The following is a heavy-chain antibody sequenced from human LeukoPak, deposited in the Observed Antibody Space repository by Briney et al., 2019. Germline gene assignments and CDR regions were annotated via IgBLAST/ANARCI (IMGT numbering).Heavy chain of an antibody. Sequence: GGSLRLFCAASGFIFDDYAMHWVRHAPGEGLECVSGISWNSGSIGHADSVKGRFTISRDNAKNSLYLQIDSLRAEDRPWYYFAKEVSGRSWFNWFDPWAREPWSPSPQ. V-gene: IGHV3-9*01. D-gene: IGHD6-13*01. CDR2: ISWNSGSI. CDR3: AKEVSGRSWFNWFDP. CDR1: GFIFDDYA. J-gene: IGHJ5*02.